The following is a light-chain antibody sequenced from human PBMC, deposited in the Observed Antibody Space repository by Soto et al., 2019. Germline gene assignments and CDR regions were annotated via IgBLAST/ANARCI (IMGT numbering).Light chain of an antibody. J-gene: IGKJ2*01. CDR2: GAS. V-gene: IGKV3-20*01. Sequence: EIVLTQSPGTLSLSPGERATLSCRASQSVSSSYLAWYQQKPGQAPRLLIYGASSRATGIPDRFSGSVSGTDFTLNISRLEPEDFAVYYCQQYGSSPYTFGQGTKLEI. CDR1: QSVSSSY. CDR3: QQYGSSPYT.